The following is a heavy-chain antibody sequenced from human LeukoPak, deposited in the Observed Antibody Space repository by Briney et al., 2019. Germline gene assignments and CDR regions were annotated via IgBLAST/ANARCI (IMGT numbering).Heavy chain of an antibody. D-gene: IGHD2-21*02. Sequence: PGGSLRLSCAVSGFSFTNYWMHWVRQDPGKGLVWVSYISSDGSVTKYADSVKGRFTISRDNAVNTLYLQMNSLRVEDTAVYYCVRGSLRLPRSTPDYWGQGNLVTVSS. CDR2: ISSDGSVT. V-gene: IGHV3-74*03. J-gene: IGHJ4*02. CDR3: VRGSLRLPRSTPDY. CDR1: GFSFTNYW.